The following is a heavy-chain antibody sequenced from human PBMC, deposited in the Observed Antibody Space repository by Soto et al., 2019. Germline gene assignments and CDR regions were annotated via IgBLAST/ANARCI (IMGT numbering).Heavy chain of an antibody. D-gene: IGHD6-6*01. V-gene: IGHV4-39*01. CDR3: ARHEVEYSSSREYYYYYMDV. J-gene: IGHJ6*03. CDR2: IYYSGST. CDR1: GGSISSSNYY. Sequence: PSETLSLTCTVSGGSISSSNYYWGWIRQPPGKGLEWIGSIYYSGSTYYNPSLKSRVTISVDTSKNQFPLKLSSVTAADTAVYYCARHEVEYSSSREYYYYYMDVWGKGTTVTVPS.